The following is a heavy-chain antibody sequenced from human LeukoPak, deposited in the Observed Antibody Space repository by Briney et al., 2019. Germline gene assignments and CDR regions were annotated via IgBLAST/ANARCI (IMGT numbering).Heavy chain of an antibody. Sequence: ASVKVSCKASGYTFTGYYMHWVRQAPGQGLEWMGWINPNSGGTNYAQDFHGRVTMTRDTSISTAYMELSSLRSEDTAVYYCARGSLGIVTFDYWGQGTLVTVSS. D-gene: IGHD7-27*01. CDR3: ARGSLGIVTFDY. J-gene: IGHJ4*02. CDR2: INPNSGGT. CDR1: GYTFTGYY. V-gene: IGHV1-2*02.